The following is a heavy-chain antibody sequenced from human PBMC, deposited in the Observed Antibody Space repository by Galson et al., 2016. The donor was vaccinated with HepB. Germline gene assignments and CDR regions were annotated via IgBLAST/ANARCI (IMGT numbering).Heavy chain of an antibody. J-gene: IGHJ4*02. CDR1: GFTFRDYS. CDR3: ASVECGSCYGDF. Sequence: SLRLSCAASGFTFRDYSMKWVRQAPGKGLEWVSSISSSSSYKSHADSVRGRFTISRDNANNLLYLQMNSLRAEDTAVYYCASVECGSCYGDFWGQGMLVTVSS. D-gene: IGHD1-26*01. CDR2: ISSSSSYK. V-gene: IGHV3-21*06.